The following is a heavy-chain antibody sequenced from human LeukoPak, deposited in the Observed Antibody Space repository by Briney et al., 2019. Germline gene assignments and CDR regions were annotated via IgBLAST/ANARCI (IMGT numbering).Heavy chain of an antibody. J-gene: IGHJ4*02. D-gene: IGHD1-26*01. V-gene: IGHV4-4*07. CDR3: ARFGGFGVGATTTFDY. Sequence: SETLSLTCTVSGGSISSYCWSWIRQPAGKGLEWIGRIYTSGSTNYNPSLKSRVTMSVDTSKNQFSLKLSSVTAADTAVYYCARFGGFGVGATTTFDYWAREPWSPSPQ. CDR1: GGSISSYC. CDR2: IYTSGST.